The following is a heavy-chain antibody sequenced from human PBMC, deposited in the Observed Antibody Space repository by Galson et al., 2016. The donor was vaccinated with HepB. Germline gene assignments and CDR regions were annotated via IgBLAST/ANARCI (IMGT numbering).Heavy chain of an antibody. Sequence: SLRLSCAASGFIFSSYGMHWVRQAPGKGQEWVAVISYDGSKKYYADSVKGRFTVSRDTSKNTLFLQMSGLRAEDTAIYYCAKEVARGMVRGVISGRLYYYGLDVWGQGTTVTVSS. D-gene: IGHD3-10*01. CDR2: ISYDGSKK. CDR1: GFIFSSYG. CDR3: AKEVARGMVRGVISGRLYYYGLDV. V-gene: IGHV3-30*18. J-gene: IGHJ6*02.